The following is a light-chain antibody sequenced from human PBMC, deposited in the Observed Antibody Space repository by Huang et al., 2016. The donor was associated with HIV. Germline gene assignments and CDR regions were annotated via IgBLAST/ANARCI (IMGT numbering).Light chain of an antibody. V-gene: IGKV3-11*01. CDR2: DAS. CDR3: QQRDNWPPMYT. J-gene: IGKJ2*01. Sequence: DIVLTQSPDTLSLSPGESATLSCRASQTVSKYLEWYQHKPGQSPMLLIYDASKRAAGILARFSGSGSGTDFTRSISSLEPEDFAVYYCQQRDNWPPMYTFGQGTKLEIK. CDR1: QTVSKY.